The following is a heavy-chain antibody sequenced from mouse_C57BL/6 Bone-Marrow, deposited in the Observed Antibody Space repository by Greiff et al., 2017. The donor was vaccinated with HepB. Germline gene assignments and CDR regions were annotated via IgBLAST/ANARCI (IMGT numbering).Heavy chain of an antibody. Sequence: QVQLQQPGAELVKPGASVKLSCKASGYTFTSYWMHWVKQRPGRGLGWIGRIDPNSGGTKYNEKFKSKATLTVDKPSSTAYMQLSSLTSEDSAVYYCAREGIYYRLRGYFDYWGQGTTLTVSS. J-gene: IGHJ2*01. CDR3: AREGIYYRLRGYFDY. CDR1: GYTFTSYW. D-gene: IGHD2-14*01. CDR2: IDPNSGGT. V-gene: IGHV1-72*01.